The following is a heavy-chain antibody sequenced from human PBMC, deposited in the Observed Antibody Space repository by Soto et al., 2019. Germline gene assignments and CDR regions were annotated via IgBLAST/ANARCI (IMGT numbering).Heavy chain of an antibody. Sequence: KASETLSLTCTVSGGSISSYYWSWIRQPPGKGLEWIGYIHYSGTTSFFPSYNPSLRSRVTISEDTSKNQFSLKLLSVTTADTAVYFCAAGEASSRNLAPYYLDFWGQGTLVTVSS. CDR3: AAGEASSRNLAPYYLDF. V-gene: IGHV4-59*01. CDR1: GGSISSYY. J-gene: IGHJ4*02. D-gene: IGHD6-13*01. CDR2: IHYSGTT.